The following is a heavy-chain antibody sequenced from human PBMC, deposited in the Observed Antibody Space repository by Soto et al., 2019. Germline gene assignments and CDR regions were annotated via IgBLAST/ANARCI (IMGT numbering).Heavy chain of an antibody. CDR2: IYYSGCT. CDR3: ARGQCCSSTSCYTRMYYFDY. CDR1: AGSISSSGYY. D-gene: IGHD2-2*02. V-gene: IGHV4-31*03. Sequence: SETLSLTCTVSAGSISSSGYYWSWIRQPPGKGLEWIGYIYYSGCTYYNPSLKSRVTISVDTSKNQFSLKLSSVTAADTAVYYCARGQCCSSTSCYTRMYYFDYWGQGARVTVS. J-gene: IGHJ4*02.